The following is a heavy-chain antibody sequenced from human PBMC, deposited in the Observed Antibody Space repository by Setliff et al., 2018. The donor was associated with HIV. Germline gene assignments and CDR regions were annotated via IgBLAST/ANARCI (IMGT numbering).Heavy chain of an antibody. V-gene: IGHV3-23*01. CDR3: AKDRYYDSSGSPFDY. CDR1: GFNFKTYG. CDR2: ISVSGGST. D-gene: IGHD3-22*01. J-gene: IGHJ4*02. Sequence: PGGSLRLSCAASGFNFKTYGMTWVRQAPGKGLDWASSISVSGGSTYYADSVKGRFTISRDNSKNTLYLQMNSLRAEDTAVYYCAKDRYYDSSGSPFDYWGQGTLVTVSS.